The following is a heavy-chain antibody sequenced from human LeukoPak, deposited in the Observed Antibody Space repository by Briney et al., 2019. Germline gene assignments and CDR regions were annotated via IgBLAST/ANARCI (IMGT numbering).Heavy chain of an antibody. CDR2: ISSSSSYI. J-gene: IGHJ6*02. CDR1: GFTFSSYS. D-gene: IGHD6-13*01. V-gene: IGHV3-21*01. CDR3: ARLYSSSWYDAVTYYYYGMDV. Sequence: GGSLRLSCAASGFTFSSYSMNWVRQAPGKGLEWVSSISSSSSYIYYADSVKGRFTISRDNAKNSLYLRMNSLRAEDTAVYYCARLYSSSWYDAVTYYYYGMDVWGQGTTVTVSS.